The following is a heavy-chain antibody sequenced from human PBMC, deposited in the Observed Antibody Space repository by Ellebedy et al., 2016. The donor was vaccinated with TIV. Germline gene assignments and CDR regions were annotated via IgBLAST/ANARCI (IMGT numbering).Heavy chain of an antibody. CDR3: EPRGVWFGEEDWFNP. V-gene: IGHV3-23*01. D-gene: IGHD3-10*01. CDR2: ISGSGGST. J-gene: IGHJ5*02. Sequence: GESLKISXAASGFTFSSYSMNWVRQAPGKGLEWVSAISGSGGSTYYADSVKGRFTISRDNSKNTLYLQMNSLRAEDTAVYYCEPRGVWFGEEDWFNPWGQGTLVTVSS. CDR1: GFTFSSYS.